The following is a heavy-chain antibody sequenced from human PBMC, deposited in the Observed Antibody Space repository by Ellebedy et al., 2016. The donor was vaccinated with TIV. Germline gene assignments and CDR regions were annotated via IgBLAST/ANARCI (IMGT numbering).Heavy chain of an antibody. D-gene: IGHD6-19*01. Sequence: GESLKISCAASGFTFSSYGMHWVRQAPGKGLEWVAVISYDGSNKYYADSVKGRFTISRDNSKNTLYLQMNSLRAEDTAVYYCARDLTRIAVAGYYFDYWGQGTLVTVSS. V-gene: IGHV3-30*03. J-gene: IGHJ4*02. CDR2: ISYDGSNK. CDR3: ARDLTRIAVAGYYFDY. CDR1: GFTFSSYG.